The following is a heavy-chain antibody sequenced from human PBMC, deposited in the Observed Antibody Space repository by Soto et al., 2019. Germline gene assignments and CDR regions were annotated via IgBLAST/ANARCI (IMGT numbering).Heavy chain of an antibody. D-gene: IGHD6-19*01. Sequence: AGGGLGRPRSAPGYPVKNSHIGVALQAPGKGLEYISVISGSGGSTYYAASVKGRFTISRNNSKNTLYLQMNSMRAEDTAVYYCASRSSGWYFDYWGQGTLVTVSS. CDR2: ISGSGGST. V-gene: IGHV3-23*01. J-gene: IGHJ4*02. CDR1: GYPVKNSH. CDR3: ASRSSGWYFDY.